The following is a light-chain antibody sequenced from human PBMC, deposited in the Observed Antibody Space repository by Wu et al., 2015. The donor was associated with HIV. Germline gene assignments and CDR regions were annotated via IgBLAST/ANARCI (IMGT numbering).Light chain of an antibody. V-gene: IGKV3-11*01. CDR1: QSVRSN. CDR2: DAS. CDR3: QQHANWPLT. Sequence: EIVMTQSPATLSVSPGERGTLSCRASQSVRSNLAWYQQKPGQAPRLLIYDASNRAPGIPDRFSGSGSGTDFILTINSLEPEDSAIYYCQQHANWPLTFGQGTRLEIK. J-gene: IGKJ5*01.